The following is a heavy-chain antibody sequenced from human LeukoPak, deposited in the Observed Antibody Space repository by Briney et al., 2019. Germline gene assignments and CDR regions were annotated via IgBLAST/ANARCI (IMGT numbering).Heavy chain of an antibody. V-gene: IGHV1-3*01. CDR1: GYTFTSYA. CDR2: INAGNGNT. Sequence: ASVTVSCTASGYTFTSYAMHWVRQAPGQRLEWMGWINAGNGNTKYSQKFQGRVTITRDTSASTAYMELSSLRSEDTAVYYCARVPSRVGMDVWGQGTTVTVSS. CDR3: ARVPSRVGMDV. J-gene: IGHJ6*02.